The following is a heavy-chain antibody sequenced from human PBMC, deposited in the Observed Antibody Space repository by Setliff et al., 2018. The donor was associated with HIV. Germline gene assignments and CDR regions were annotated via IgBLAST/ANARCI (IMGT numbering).Heavy chain of an antibody. V-gene: IGHV4-34*01. J-gene: IGHJ4*02. CDR3: ARATGPTYYFDY. CDR1: GGSFTGYY. CDR2: INPGGST. Sequence: ASETLSLTCAVYGGSFTGYYWNWIRQAPGEGLEWIGEINPGGSTNYNPSLKSRVTISLNTSTNQFSLRVTSVTAADTAVYFCARATGPTYYFDYWGQGTLVTVSS.